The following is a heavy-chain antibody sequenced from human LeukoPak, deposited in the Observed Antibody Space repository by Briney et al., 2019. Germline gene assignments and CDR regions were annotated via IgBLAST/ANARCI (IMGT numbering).Heavy chain of an antibody. CDR1: GGSISSSSYY. J-gene: IGHJ1*01. CDR3: ASAEMATARGGLQH. CDR2: IYYSGST. V-gene: IGHV4-39*01. D-gene: IGHD5-24*01. Sequence: SETLSLTCTVSGGSISSSSYYWGWIRQPPGKGLEWIGSIYYSGSTYYNPSLKSRVTISVDTSKNQFSLKLSSVTAADTAVYYCASAEMATARGGLQHWGQGTLVTVSS.